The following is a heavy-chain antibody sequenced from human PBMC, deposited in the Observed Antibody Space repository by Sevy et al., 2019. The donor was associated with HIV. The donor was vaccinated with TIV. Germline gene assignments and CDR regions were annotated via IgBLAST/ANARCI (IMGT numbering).Heavy chain of an antibody. CDR3: ARDLVAVAGTDPRLWYYYYGMDV. CDR2: TYYRSKWYN. CDR1: GDSVSSNSAA. D-gene: IGHD6-19*01. V-gene: IGHV6-1*01. J-gene: IGHJ6*02. Sequence: KQSQTLSLTCAISGDSVSSNSAAWNWIRQSPSRGLEWLGRTYYRSKWYNDYAVSVKSRITINPDTSKNQFSLQLNSLTPEDTAVYYCARDLVAVAGTDPRLWYYYYGMDVWGQGTTVTVSS.